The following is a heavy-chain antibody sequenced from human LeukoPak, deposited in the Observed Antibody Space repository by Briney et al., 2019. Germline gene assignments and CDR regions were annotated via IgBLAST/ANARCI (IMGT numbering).Heavy chain of an antibody. CDR3: ARVTGYVMEDYFDY. Sequence: PSETLSLTCTVSGGSFSSSDYYWGWIRQPPGKGLEWIGSIYYSGTTYYNPSLKSRVTISVDTSKNQFSLRLSSVTAADTAVYYCARVTGYVMEDYFDYWGQGTLATVSS. CDR1: GGSFSSSDYY. CDR2: IYYSGTT. D-gene: IGHD6-13*01. J-gene: IGHJ4*02. V-gene: IGHV4-39*07.